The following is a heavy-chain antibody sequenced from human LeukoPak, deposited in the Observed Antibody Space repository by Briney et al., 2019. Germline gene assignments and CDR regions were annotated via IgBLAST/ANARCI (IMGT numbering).Heavy chain of an antibody. J-gene: IGHJ4*02. CDR1: GFTFTSYW. CDR2: INEDGSVK. CDR3: AKDPILSGYDF. V-gene: IGHV3-7*03. D-gene: IGHD5-12*01. Sequence: GGSLRLSCAASGFTFTSYWMTWVRQAPGKGLEWLTNINEDGSVKHYVDSVRGRFTISRDNSKNTLYLQMNSLRAEDTAVYYCAKDPILSGYDFWGQGTLVTVSS.